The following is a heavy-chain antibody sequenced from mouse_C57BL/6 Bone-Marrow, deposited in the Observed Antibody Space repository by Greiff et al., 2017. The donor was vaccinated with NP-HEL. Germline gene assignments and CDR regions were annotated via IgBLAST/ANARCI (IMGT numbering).Heavy chain of an antibody. Sequence: VRLQQPGAELVKPGASVKMSCKASGYTFTGYWITGVKQRPGQGLGWIGDIYPGSGSTNYNEKLKRKATLTVDTSSSTAYMQLSSLTSEDSAVYYCARGGTAQATDYWGQGTTLTVSS. CDR3: ARGGTAQATDY. J-gene: IGHJ2*01. CDR1: GYTFTGYW. V-gene: IGHV1-55*01. CDR2: IYPGSGST. D-gene: IGHD3-2*02.